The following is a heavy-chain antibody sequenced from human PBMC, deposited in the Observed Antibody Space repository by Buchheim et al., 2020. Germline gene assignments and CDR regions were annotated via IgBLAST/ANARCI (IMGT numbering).Heavy chain of an antibody. Sequence: QVQLVESGGGVVQPGRSLRLSCAASGFTFSSYGMHWVRQAPGKGLEWVAVISYDGSSKYYADSVKGRFTISRDNSKNTLYLQMNSLRAEDTAVYYCAKLVTIARRGGSYYDGIDYWGQGTL. J-gene: IGHJ4*02. CDR1: GFTFSSYG. CDR2: ISYDGSSK. V-gene: IGHV3-30*18. D-gene: IGHD1-26*01. CDR3: AKLVTIARRGGSYYDGIDY.